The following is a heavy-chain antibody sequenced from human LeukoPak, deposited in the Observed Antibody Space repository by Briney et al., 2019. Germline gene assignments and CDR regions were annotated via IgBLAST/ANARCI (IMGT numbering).Heavy chain of an antibody. CDR1: GFTFSSYA. V-gene: IGHV3-30*04. CDR2: ISYDGSNK. D-gene: IGHD6-13*01. CDR3: ARDVAAAGTRWFDP. Sequence: PGRSLRLSCAASGFTFSSYAMHWVRQAPGKGLEWVAVISYDGSNKYYADSVKGRFTSSRDNSQNTLYLQMNSLRAEDTAVYYCARDVAAAGTRWFDPWGQGTLVTVSS. J-gene: IGHJ5*02.